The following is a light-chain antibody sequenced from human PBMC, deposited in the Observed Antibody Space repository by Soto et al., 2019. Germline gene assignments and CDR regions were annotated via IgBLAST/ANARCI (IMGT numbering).Light chain of an antibody. J-gene: IGLJ2*01. Sequence: QSVLTQPPSVSGAPGQRVTISCTGSSSNIGAGYDVHWYQQLPGAAPKLLIFGNTNRPSGVPDRFSGSRSGTSASLAISGLHAEYEADYYCQSYDSSLRGRLLGGGTKLTVL. CDR1: SSNIGAGYD. CDR3: QSYDSSLRGRL. CDR2: GNT. V-gene: IGLV1-40*01.